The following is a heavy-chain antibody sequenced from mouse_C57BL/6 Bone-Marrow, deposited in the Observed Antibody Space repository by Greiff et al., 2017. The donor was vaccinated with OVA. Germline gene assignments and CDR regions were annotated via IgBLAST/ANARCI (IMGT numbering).Heavy chain of an antibody. CDR2: ILPGSGST. V-gene: IGHV1-9*01. CDR1: GYTFTGYW. J-gene: IGHJ1*03. D-gene: IGHD1-1*01. CDR3: ARYYGSSYGYFDV. Sequence: QVQLQQSGAELMKPGASVKLSCKATGYTFTGYWIEWVKQRPGHGLEWIGEILPGSGSTNYSEKFKGKATFTADTSSNTAYMQLSSLTTEDSAIYYCARYYGSSYGYFDVWGTGTTVTVSS.